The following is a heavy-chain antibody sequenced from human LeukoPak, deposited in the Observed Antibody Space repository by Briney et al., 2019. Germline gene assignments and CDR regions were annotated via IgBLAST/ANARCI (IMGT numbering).Heavy chain of an antibody. J-gene: IGHJ6*02. V-gene: IGHV3-21*01. CDR2: ISSSSSYI. CDR1: GFTFSSYS. D-gene: IGHD1-26*01. Sequence: GGSLRLSCAASGFTFSSYSMNWVRQAPGKGLEWVSSISSSSSYIYYADSVKGRFTISRDNAKNSLYLQMNSLRAEDTAVYYCARGVAGATRSYYGMDVWGQGTTVTVSS. CDR3: ARGVAGATRSYYGMDV.